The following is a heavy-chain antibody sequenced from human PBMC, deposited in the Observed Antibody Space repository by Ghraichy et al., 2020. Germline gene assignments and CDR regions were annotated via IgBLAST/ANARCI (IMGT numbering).Heavy chain of an antibody. CDR3: ARGTVTNNYEDAFDI. J-gene: IGHJ3*02. D-gene: IGHD3-16*01. Sequence: SETLSLTCTVSGGSISSGGYYWSWIRQHPGKGLEWIGYIYYSGSTYYNPSLKSRVTISVDTSKNQFSLKLSSVTAADTAVYYCARGTVTNNYEDAFDIWGQGTIVTGSS. V-gene: IGHV4-31*03. CDR1: GGSISSGGYY. CDR2: IYYSGST.